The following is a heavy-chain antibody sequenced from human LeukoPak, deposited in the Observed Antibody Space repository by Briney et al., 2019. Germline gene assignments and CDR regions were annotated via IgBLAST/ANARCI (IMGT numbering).Heavy chain of an antibody. CDR2: IRYDGVNE. D-gene: IGHD5-12*01. J-gene: IGHJ4*02. CDR1: GFTFRHYE. Sequence: PGGSLRLSCAASGFTFRHYEMNWVRQAPGQGLEWVAVIRYDGVNEHYADTVQGRFTISRDNSKNTLFLQMNNLRDEDTALYYCARDAWDGGYPHNCVDYWGQGTLVTVSS. CDR3: ARDAWDGGYPHNCVDY. V-gene: IGHV3-30-3*01.